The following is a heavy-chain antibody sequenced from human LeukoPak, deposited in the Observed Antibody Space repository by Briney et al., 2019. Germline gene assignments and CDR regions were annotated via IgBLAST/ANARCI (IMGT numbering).Heavy chain of an antibody. D-gene: IGHD1-14*01. CDR2: ISHDGSYQ. V-gene: IGHV3-30*03. Sequence: GGSLRLSCAASGFTFSGHAMHWVRQAPGKGLELSAYISHDGSYQYHVDSVKGRFTVSRDNSKNTLYLQMSAEDSAVYYCLPELGAKNYFDYWGQGTLVTVSS. J-gene: IGHJ4*02. CDR3: LPELGAKNYFDY. CDR1: GFTFSGHA.